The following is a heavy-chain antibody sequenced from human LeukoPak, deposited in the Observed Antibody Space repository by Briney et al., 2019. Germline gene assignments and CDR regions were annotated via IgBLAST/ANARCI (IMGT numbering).Heavy chain of an antibody. Sequence: GGSLRLSCATSGFTSSDYVMHWVRQAPGSGLEWVAALWSHVNNEFYADSVKGRFTVSRDISKNTLYLQLENLRAEDTAIYYCVRDPSQYYYSRGLRNFYSWGQGTLVTVSS. J-gene: IGHJ4*02. CDR3: VRDPSQYYYSRGLRNFYS. V-gene: IGHV3-33*01. D-gene: IGHD3-22*01. CDR1: GFTSSDYV. CDR2: LWSHVNNE.